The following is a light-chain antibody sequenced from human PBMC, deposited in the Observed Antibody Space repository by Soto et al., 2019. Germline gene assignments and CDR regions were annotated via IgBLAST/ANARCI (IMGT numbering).Light chain of an antibody. V-gene: IGKV3-11*01. Sequence: EIVLTQSPATLSLSPGERATLSCRASQSVSSYLAWYQQKPGQAPRLLIYDASNRATGIPARLRGSGSGTDFPLTISSLEPEDFAVYYCQQRSNWPPPVTFGKGPRLGIK. J-gene: IGKJ5*01. CDR3: QQRSNWPPPVT. CDR1: QSVSSY. CDR2: DAS.